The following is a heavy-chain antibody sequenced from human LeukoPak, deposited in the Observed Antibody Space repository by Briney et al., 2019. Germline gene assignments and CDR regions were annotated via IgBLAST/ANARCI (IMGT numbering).Heavy chain of an antibody. Sequence: GRSLRLSCAASGFTFSSYVMHWVRQAPGKGLEWVAVMSYDGSNKHYADSVEGRFTISRDKSENTLYLQMNSLRAEDTAVYFCATGAPGTSFDYWGQGTLVTVSS. CDR2: MSYDGSNK. J-gene: IGHJ4*02. V-gene: IGHV3-30-3*01. CDR3: ATGAPGTSFDY. D-gene: IGHD1-14*01. CDR1: GFTFSSYV.